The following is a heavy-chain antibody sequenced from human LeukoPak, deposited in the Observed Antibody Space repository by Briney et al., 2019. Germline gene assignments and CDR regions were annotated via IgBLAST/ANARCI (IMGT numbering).Heavy chain of an antibody. CDR1: GGTFSSYA. V-gene: IGHV1-69*01. CDR3: ALGSAMVTSRDY. D-gene: IGHD5-18*01. Sequence: ASVKVSCKASGGTFSSYAISWVRQAPGQGLEWMGGIIPIFGTANYAQKFQGRVTITADESTSTAYMELSSLRSEDTAVYYCALGSAMVTSRDYWGQGTLVTVSS. J-gene: IGHJ4*02. CDR2: IIPIFGTA.